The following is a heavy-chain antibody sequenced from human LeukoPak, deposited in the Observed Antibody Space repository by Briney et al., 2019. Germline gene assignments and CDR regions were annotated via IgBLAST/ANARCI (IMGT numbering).Heavy chain of an antibody. J-gene: IGHJ5*02. CDR2: MNPNSGST. CDR3: ARNPSSGYYYRPWFDP. V-gene: IGHV1-8*01. Sequence: ASVKVSCKASGYTFTSYDINWVRQATGQGLEWMGWMNPNSGSTGYAQKFQGRVTMTRNTSISTAYMELSSLRSEDTAVYYCARNPSSGYYYRPWFDPWGQGTLVTVSS. D-gene: IGHD3-22*01. CDR1: GYTFTSYD.